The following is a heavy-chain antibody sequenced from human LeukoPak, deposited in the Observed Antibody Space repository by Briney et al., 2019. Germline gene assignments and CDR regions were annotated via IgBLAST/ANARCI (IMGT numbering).Heavy chain of an antibody. Sequence: SGGSLRLSCAASGFTFSSYWMHWVRQAPGKGLVWVSRINSDGSSTSYADSVKGRFTISRDNAKNTLYLQMNSLRAEDTAVYYCARAGYYYDSSGYYHFDYWGQGTLVTVSS. V-gene: IGHV3-74*01. CDR2: INSDGSST. J-gene: IGHJ4*02. CDR1: GFTFSSYW. D-gene: IGHD3-22*01. CDR3: ARAGYYYDSSGYYHFDY.